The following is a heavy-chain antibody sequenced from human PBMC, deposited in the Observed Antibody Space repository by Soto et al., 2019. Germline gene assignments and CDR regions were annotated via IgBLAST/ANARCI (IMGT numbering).Heavy chain of an antibody. Sequence: PGGSLRLSCAASGFTFSSCGMHWVRQAPGKGLEWVAVIWYDGSNKYYADSVKGRFTISRDNSKNTLYLQMNSLRAEDTAVYYCAREPDRGYCTHGVCYPPAARGYGGQGTLVTVSS. CDR1: GFTFSSCG. CDR2: IWYDGSNK. D-gene: IGHD2-8*01. V-gene: IGHV3-33*01. J-gene: IGHJ4*02. CDR3: AREPDRGYCTHGVCYPPAARGY.